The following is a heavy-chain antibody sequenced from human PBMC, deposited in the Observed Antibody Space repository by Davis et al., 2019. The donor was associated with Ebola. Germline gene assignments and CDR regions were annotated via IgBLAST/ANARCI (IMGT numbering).Heavy chain of an antibody. Sequence: GESLKISCAASGFTFSNYAMSWVRQAPGKGLEWVSGTSGSGGTKYYADSVKGRFTISRDNSKNTLYLQMNSLRAEDTAVYYCAKYASFYYAVGSNWFDPWGQGTLVTVSS. CDR2: TSGSGGTK. D-gene: IGHD3-10*01. V-gene: IGHV3-23*01. CDR1: GFTFSNYA. J-gene: IGHJ5*02. CDR3: AKYASFYYAVGSNWFDP.